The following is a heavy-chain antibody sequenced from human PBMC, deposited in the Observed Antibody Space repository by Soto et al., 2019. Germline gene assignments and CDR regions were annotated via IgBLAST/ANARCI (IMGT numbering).Heavy chain of an antibody. Sequence: ASVKVSWKASGGTFSSYAISWVRQAPGQGLEWMGGIIPIFGTANYAQKFQGRVTITADESTSTAYMELSSLRSEDTAVYYRAKAPLTIRAYYFDYWAQRTLVTVSS. CDR3: AKAPLTIRAYYFDY. V-gene: IGHV1-69*13. D-gene: IGHD7-27*01. J-gene: IGHJ4*02. CDR2: IIPIFGTA. CDR1: GGTFSSYA.